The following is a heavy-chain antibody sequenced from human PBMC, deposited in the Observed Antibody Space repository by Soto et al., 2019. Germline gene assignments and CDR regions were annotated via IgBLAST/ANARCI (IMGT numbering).Heavy chain of an antibody. J-gene: IGHJ4*02. CDR3: ARGGYSVGGATVY. CDR2: MNPKRGYT. D-gene: IGHD1-26*01. V-gene: IGHV1-8*01. Sequence: QVQLVQSGADVKMPGASVKVSCKASGYTFTDYGINWVRQATGQGLEWMGWMNPKRGYTVYAQKFQGRVSMTRATSISTAYRELNSQEADDTAVYYCARGGYSVGGATVYWGQGTLVTVSS. CDR1: GYTFTDYG.